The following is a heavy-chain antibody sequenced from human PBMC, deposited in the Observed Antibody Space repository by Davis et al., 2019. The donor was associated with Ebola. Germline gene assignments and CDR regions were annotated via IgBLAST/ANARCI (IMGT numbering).Heavy chain of an antibody. V-gene: IGHV3-21*04. CDR3: AREFVTLYYYGMDV. CDR2: ISSSGSTI. D-gene: IGHD3-16*02. J-gene: IGHJ6*04. Sequence: PGGSLRLSCAASGFTFSSYSMNWVRQAPGKGLEWVSSISSSGSTIYYADSVKGRFTISRDNAKNSLYLQMNSLRAEDTAVYYCAREFVTLYYYGMDVWGKGTTVTVSS. CDR1: GFTFSSYS.